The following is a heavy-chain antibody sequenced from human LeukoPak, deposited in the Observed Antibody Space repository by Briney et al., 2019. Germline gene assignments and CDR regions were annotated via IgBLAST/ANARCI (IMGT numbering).Heavy chain of an antibody. CDR2: ISSSSSYI. D-gene: IGHD3-22*01. V-gene: IGHV3-21*04. CDR3: AKGTSYYYDSSGYYPYYFDY. J-gene: IGHJ4*02. Sequence: PGGSLRLSCAASGFTFSSYAMSWVRQAPGKGLEWVSSISSSSSYIYYADSVKGRFTISRDNAKNSLYLQMNSLRAEDTAVYYCAKGTSYYYDSSGYYPYYFDYWGQGTLVTVSS. CDR1: GFTFSSYA.